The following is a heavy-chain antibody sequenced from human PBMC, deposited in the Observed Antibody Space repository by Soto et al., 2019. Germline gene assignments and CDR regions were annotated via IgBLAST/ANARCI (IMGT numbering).Heavy chain of an antibody. Sequence: VSCKASGGGFSSNRKNWVRQAPGQGLEWVGGIVPIYRTADYAQKFQGRVTITADESARTAYMELRSLKSQDTAVYYCARDSGATLSSSWGQGTLVTVS. D-gene: IGHD6-13*01. J-gene: IGHJ4*02. CDR2: IVPIYRTA. CDR1: GGGFSSNR. V-gene: IGHV1-69*01. CDR3: ARDSGATLSSS.